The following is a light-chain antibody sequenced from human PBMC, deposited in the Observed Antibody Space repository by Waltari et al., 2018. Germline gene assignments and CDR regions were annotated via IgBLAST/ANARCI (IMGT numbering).Light chain of an antibody. J-gene: IGLJ2*01. CDR2: RNN. CDR1: TSNIGSTY. CDR3: AAWDDSLRGLL. V-gene: IGLV1-47*01. Sequence: SVLTQPLSASGTPGQRVIISCSGNTSNIGSTYVYWYQQVPGTTPKLLIYRNNERPSGVPDRFSGSKSGTSASLAISWLRSEDESDYYCAAWDDSLRGLLLGGGTKVTVL.